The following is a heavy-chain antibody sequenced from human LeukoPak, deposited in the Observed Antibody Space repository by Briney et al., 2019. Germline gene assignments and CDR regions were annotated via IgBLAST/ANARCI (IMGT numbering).Heavy chain of an antibody. CDR1: GFTFSSYS. CDR3: ARDLDYGDYGALADAFDI. V-gene: IGHV3-48*04. J-gene: IGHJ3*02. Sequence: PGGSLRLSCAASGFTFSSYSMNWVRQAPGKGLEWVSYIGSSSNTIYYADSVKGRFTISRDNAKNSLYLQMNSLRAEDTAVYYCARDLDYGDYGALADAFDIWGQGTMVTVSS. CDR2: IGSSSNTI. D-gene: IGHD4-17*01.